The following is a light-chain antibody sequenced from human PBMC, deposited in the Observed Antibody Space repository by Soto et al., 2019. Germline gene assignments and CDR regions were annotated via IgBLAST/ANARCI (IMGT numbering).Light chain of an antibody. CDR1: QTVSTY. J-gene: IGKJ4*01. Sequence: DIQMTQSPSSLSASVGDRVTITCRASQTVSTYVNWFQQKPGKGPKLLIYSSSTLTSGVPSRFSRSGSGTDLTLTIDSLQPDDFATYYCQQIYTTPLTFGGGTRVEI. V-gene: IGKV1-39*01. CDR2: SSS. CDR3: QQIYTTPLT.